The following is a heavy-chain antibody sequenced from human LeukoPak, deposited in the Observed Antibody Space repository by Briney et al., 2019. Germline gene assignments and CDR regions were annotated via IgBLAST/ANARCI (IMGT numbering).Heavy chain of an antibody. V-gene: IGHV3-23*01. CDR3: ATVGGAWAEKTH. Sequence: SGGFLRLSCAASGFTFNNYAMSWVRQAPGKGLEWVSATSGSGTNKHYADSVKGRFTISRDNSKNTLYLLMNSLRADDTAVYYCATVGGAWAEKTHWGQGTLVTVSS. D-gene: IGHD3-16*01. CDR1: GFTFNNYA. J-gene: IGHJ4*02. CDR2: TSGSGTNK.